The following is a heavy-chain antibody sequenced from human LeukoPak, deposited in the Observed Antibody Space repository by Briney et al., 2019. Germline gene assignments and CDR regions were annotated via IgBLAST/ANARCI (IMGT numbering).Heavy chain of an antibody. J-gene: IGHJ3*02. CDR3: AKALRADYMSFDI. V-gene: IGHV3-23*01. CDR2: ISGSGGST. CDR1: GFTFSTYA. D-gene: IGHD4/OR15-4a*01. Sequence: PGGSLRLSCVASGFTFSTYAMSWVRQAPGKGLEWVSDISGSGGSTYSADSVKGRFTISRDNSKNTLYLQINSLRAEDTAVYYCAKALRADYMSFDIWGQGTMVTVSS.